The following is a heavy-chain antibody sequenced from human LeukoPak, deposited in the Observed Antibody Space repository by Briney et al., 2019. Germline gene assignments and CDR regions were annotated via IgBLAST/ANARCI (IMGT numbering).Heavy chain of an antibody. J-gene: IGHJ4*02. CDR2: IYSDNT. Sequence: PGGSLRLSCAASGFTFSSYEMNWVRQAPGKGLEWVSFIYSDNTHYSDSVKGRFTISRDNSKNTLYLQMNSLRAEDTAVYYCARVVYSSSWYAVDYWGQGTLVTVSS. D-gene: IGHD6-13*01. CDR3: ARVVYSSSWYAVDY. V-gene: IGHV3-53*01. CDR1: GFTFSSYE.